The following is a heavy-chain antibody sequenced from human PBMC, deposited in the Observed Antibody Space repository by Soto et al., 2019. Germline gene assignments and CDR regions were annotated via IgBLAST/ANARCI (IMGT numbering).Heavy chain of an antibody. CDR3: ARDSNDWTL. CDR1: GGSVSSNSYS. CDR2: SYSNDNT. J-gene: IGHJ4*02. D-gene: IGHD3-9*01. Sequence: SETLSLTCTVSGGSVSSNSYSWGWVRQSPGKGLEWIGTSYSNDNTHYNPSLQSRVTISVDTSKNQFSLNLSSVPAADTAVYYCARDSNDWTLWGQGTLVTVS. V-gene: IGHV4-39*07.